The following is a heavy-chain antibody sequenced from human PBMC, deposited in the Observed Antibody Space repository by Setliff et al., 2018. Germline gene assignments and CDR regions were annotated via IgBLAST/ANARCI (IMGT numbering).Heavy chain of an antibody. J-gene: IGHJ6*02. D-gene: IGHD2-2*01. Sequence: PGESLKISCKGSGYSFTDYWIGWVRQMPGEGLEWMGIIHPGDSDTRYSPSFQGQVTISADKSISTAYLQWSSLKASDTAMYYCARLVRDIVVVPAPGGDYYYYYGMDVWGQGTTVTVSS. CDR2: IHPGDSDT. V-gene: IGHV5-51*01. CDR1: GYSFTDYW. CDR3: ARLVRDIVVVPAPGGDYYYYYGMDV.